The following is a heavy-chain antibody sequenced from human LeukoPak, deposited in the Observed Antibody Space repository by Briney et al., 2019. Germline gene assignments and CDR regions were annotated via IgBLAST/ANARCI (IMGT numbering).Heavy chain of an antibody. D-gene: IGHD3-3*01. Sequence: GASVKVSCKASGYTLSSYGISWLRQAPGQGLEWMGWISAYNGNTNYAQKLQGRVTMTTDTSTSTAYMELRSLRSDDTAVYYCARGAQPYDFWSGYYLGNDYWGQGTLVTVSS. CDR3: ARGAQPYDFWSGYYLGNDY. CDR1: GYTLSSYG. CDR2: ISAYNGNT. J-gene: IGHJ4*02. V-gene: IGHV1-18*01.